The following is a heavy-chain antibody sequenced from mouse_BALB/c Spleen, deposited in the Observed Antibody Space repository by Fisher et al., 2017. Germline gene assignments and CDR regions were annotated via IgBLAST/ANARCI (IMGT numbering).Heavy chain of an antibody. CDR3: ARRHGNYYAMDY. Sequence: KFKGKATLTVDKSSSTAYMQLNSLTSEDSAVYYCARRHGNYYAMDYWGQGTSVTVSS. J-gene: IGHJ4*01. V-gene: IGHV1-39*01. D-gene: IGHD6-1*01.